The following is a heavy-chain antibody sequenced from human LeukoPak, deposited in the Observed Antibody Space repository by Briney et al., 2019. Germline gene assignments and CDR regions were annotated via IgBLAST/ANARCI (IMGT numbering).Heavy chain of an antibody. CDR2: ISDNGYDT. CDR1: GFTFGSSA. CDR3: AELGITMIGGV. D-gene: IGHD3-10*02. Sequence: GGSLRLSCAASGFTFGSSAMTWVRQAPGKGLEWVSAISDNGYDTFYADSVKGRFTISRDNSKNAVYLQMNSLRAEDTAVYYCAELGITMIGGVWGKGTTVTISS. V-gene: IGHV3-23*01. J-gene: IGHJ6*04.